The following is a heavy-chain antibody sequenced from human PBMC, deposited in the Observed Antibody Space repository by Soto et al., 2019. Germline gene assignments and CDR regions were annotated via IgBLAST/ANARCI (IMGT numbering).Heavy chain of an antibody. CDR2: IYYSGST. V-gene: IGHV4-59*01. Sequence: SETLSLTCTVSGGSISSYYWSWIRQPPGKGLEWIGYIYYSGSTNYNPSLKSRVTISVDTSKNQFSLKLSSVTAADTAVYYCARVRVRGSSFDYWGQGTLVTVSS. J-gene: IGHJ4*02. CDR1: GGSISSYY. CDR3: ARVRVRGSSFDY. D-gene: IGHD3-10*01.